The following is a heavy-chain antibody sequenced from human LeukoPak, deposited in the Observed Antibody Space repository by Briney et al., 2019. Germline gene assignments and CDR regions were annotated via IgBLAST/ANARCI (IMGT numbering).Heavy chain of an antibody. D-gene: IGHD6-6*01. CDR1: GFTFNTYW. V-gene: IGHV3-74*01. J-gene: IGHJ4*02. CDR2: IRSDGSST. Sequence: GGSLILSCAASGFTFNTYWMHWVRQAPGKGLVWVSRIRSDGSSTSYADSVRGRFTISRDNAKNTLYLQMNSLRAEDTAVYYCARVDYTTSSPYLLPDSWGQGTLVTVSS. CDR3: ARVDYTTSSPYLLPDS.